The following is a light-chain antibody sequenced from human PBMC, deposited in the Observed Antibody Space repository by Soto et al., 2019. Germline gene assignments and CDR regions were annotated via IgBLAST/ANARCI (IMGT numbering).Light chain of an antibody. CDR1: SGSVSTSYY. V-gene: IGLV8-61*01. CDR3: VLYMGSGSVV. Sequence: QPVVTQEPSLSVSPGGTVTLTCGLSSGSVSTSYYPSWYQQTPGQAPRTLIYNTNSRSSGVPDRFSGSILGNKAALTITGAQADDESDYYCVLYMGSGSVVFGGGTKLTVL. J-gene: IGLJ2*01. CDR2: NTN.